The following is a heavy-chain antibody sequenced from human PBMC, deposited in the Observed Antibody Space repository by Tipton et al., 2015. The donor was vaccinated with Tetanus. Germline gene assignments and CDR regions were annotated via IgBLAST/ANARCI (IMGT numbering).Heavy chain of an antibody. CDR3: VNFATS. CDR2: ISSTSRYI. J-gene: IGHJ5*02. V-gene: IGHV3-21*01. Sequence: SLRLSCEVSGFSFSNYKMNWVRQGPGRGLEWVSSISSTSRYINYADSVKGRFTISRDNAKNSLFLEMNNLRVDDTAVYYCVNFATSWGQGTLVTVSS. CDR1: GFSFSNYK.